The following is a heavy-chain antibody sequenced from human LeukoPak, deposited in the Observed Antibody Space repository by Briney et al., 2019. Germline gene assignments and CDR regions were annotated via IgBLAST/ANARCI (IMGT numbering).Heavy chain of an antibody. CDR2: INPSSGST. Sequence: ASVKVSCKASGYTFTSYYMHWVRQAPGQGLEWMGIINPSSGSTSYAQKFQGRVTMTRDTSTSTVYMELSSLRSEDTAVYYCARADCSSTSCYNYGMDVWGQGTTVTVSS. J-gene: IGHJ6*02. CDR1: GYTFTSYY. CDR3: ARADCSSTSCYNYGMDV. D-gene: IGHD2-2*01. V-gene: IGHV1-46*01.